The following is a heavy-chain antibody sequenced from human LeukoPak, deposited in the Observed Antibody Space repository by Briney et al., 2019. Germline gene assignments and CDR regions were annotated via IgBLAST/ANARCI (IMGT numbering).Heavy chain of an antibody. Sequence: PSETLSLTCTVSGGSISSSSYYWGWIRQPPGKGLEWIGSIYYSGSTYYNPSLKSRVTISVDTSKNQFSLKLSSVTAADTAVYYCARQLGYCSSTSCYADKVDCWGQGTLVTVSS. CDR3: ARQLGYCSSTSCYADKVDC. D-gene: IGHD2-2*01. CDR2: IYYSGST. CDR1: GGSISSSSYY. V-gene: IGHV4-39*01. J-gene: IGHJ4*02.